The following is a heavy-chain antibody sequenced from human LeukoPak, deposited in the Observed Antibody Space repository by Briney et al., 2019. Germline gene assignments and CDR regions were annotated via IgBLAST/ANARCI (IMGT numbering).Heavy chain of an antibody. CDR2: IYSGGST. D-gene: IGHD2-2*01. CDR1: GFTVSSNY. V-gene: IGHV3-53*01. CDR3: ARAQFGTSWPYYYYYYMDV. Sequence: GGSLRLSCAASGFTVSSNYMSWVRQAPGKGLEWVSVIYSGGSTYYADSVKGRFTISRDNSKNTLYLQMNSLRAEDTAVYYCARAQFGTSWPYYYYYYMDVWGKGTTVTVSS. J-gene: IGHJ6*03.